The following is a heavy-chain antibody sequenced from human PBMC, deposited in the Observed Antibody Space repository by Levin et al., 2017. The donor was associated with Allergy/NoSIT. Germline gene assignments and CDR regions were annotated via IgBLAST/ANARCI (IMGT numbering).Heavy chain of an antibody. J-gene: IGHJ2*01. CDR1: GFTFSSYA. D-gene: IGHD3-22*01. CDR2: ISGSGGST. CDR3: AKFWKRDYDSSGYSPIYWYFDL. V-gene: IGHV3-23*01. Sequence: GGSLRLSCAASGFTFSSYAMSWVRQAPGKGLEWVSAISGSGGSTYYADSVKGRFTISRDNSKNTLYLQMNSLRAEDTAVYYCAKFWKRDYDSSGYSPIYWYFDLWGRGTLVTVSS.